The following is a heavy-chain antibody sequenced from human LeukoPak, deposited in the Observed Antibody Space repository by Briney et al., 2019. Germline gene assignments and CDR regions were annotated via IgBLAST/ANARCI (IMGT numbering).Heavy chain of an antibody. V-gene: IGHV1-18*01. J-gene: IGHJ4*02. CDR2: ISAYNGNT. CDR1: GYTFTSYG. D-gene: IGHD4-23*01. Sequence: ASVKVSCKASGYTFTSYGISWVRQAPGQGLEWMGWISAYNGNTNYAQKLQGRVTMTRDTSISTAYMELSRLRSDDTAVYYCARGKRTTVVTGSFDYWGQGTLVTVSS. CDR3: ARGKRTTVVTGSFDY.